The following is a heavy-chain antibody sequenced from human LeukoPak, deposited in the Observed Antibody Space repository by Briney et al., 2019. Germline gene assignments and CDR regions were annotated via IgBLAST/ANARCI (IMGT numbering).Heavy chain of an antibody. Sequence: PGGSLRLSCVASGVTFGTYGLHWVSQAPGKGLEWVAFIRFDGGDKSYADSVKGRFTISRDNSKNTLYLQMNSLRVEDTAIYYCAKVLPLTFYYMDVWGKGTTVTVSS. CDR3: AKVLPLTFYYMDV. D-gene: IGHD4/OR15-4a*01. J-gene: IGHJ6*03. CDR1: GVTFGTYG. V-gene: IGHV3-30*02. CDR2: IRFDGGDK.